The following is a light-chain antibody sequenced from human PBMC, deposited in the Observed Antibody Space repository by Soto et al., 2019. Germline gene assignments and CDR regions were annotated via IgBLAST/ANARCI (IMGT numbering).Light chain of an antibody. J-gene: IGLJ1*01. CDR3: SSYAGSYLYV. Sequence: QSVLTQPASVSGSPGQSITISCTGTSSDVGGYNYVSWYQQHPGKGPKLMIYEVSNRPSGVSNRFSGSKSGNTATLTISGLQAEDEADYYCSSYAGSYLYVFGTGTKVTVL. CDR1: SSDVGGYNY. CDR2: EVS. V-gene: IGLV2-14*03.